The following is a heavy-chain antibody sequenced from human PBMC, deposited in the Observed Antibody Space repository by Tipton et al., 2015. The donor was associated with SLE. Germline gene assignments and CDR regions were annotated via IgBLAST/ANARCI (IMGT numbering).Heavy chain of an antibody. CDR3: GRVQGDFWSDDALYYMDV. D-gene: IGHD3-3*01. Sequence: TLSLTCSVSGGSITTYYWSWIRQPPGKGLEWIGHIYNSGSTYYNPSLKSRVTMSIDTSKNQFSLRLTSVTAADTAVYFCGRVQGDFWSDDALYYMDVWGNGTTVTVSS. V-gene: IGHV4-59*01. CDR2: IYNSGST. CDR1: GGSITTYY. J-gene: IGHJ6*03.